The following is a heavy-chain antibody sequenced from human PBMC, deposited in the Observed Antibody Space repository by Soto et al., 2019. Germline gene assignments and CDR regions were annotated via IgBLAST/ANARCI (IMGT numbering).Heavy chain of an antibody. CDR3: PRRFSYGWYSDY. CDR2: IWYDGSNE. D-gene: IGHD6-19*01. Sequence: QVQLVESGGGVVQPGRSLRLSCAASGFIFSGYGMHWVRQAPGKGLEWVAVIWYDGSNENYADSVKGRFTISRDNSKNTLYLQMHSLRAEDRAVYFCPRRFSYGWYSDYWGQGTLVTVSS. CDR1: GFIFSGYG. J-gene: IGHJ4*02. V-gene: IGHV3-33*01.